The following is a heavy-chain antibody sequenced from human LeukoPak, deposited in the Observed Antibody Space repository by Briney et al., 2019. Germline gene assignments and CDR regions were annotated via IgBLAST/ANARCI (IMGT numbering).Heavy chain of an antibody. Sequence: ASVKVSCKASGYSFTSNYIHWVRQAPGQGLEWMGMIYPRDGSTSYAQKFQGRVTVTRDTSTSTVHMELSGLRSEDTTVHYCARDQEAFDYWGQGTLVTVSS. CDR2: IYPRDGST. CDR1: GYSFTSNY. J-gene: IGHJ4*02. CDR3: ARDQEAFDY. V-gene: IGHV1-46*01.